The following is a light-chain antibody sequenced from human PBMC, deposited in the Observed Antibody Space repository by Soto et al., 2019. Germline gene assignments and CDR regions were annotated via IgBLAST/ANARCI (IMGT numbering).Light chain of an antibody. CDR2: KAS. V-gene: IGKV1-5*03. CDR1: QSISSW. Sequence: DIQMTQSPSTLSASVGDRVTITCRASQSISSWLAWYQQKPGKAPKLLIYKASSLESGVASRFSGSGSGTEFPLPISNLHPDDFATYYCQQYNSYSHTFGQGTKLEI. J-gene: IGKJ2*01. CDR3: QQYNSYSHT.